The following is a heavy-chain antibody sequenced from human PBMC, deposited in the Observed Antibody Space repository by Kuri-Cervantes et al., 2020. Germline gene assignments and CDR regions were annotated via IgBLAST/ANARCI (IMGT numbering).Heavy chain of an antibody. V-gene: IGHV4-39*07. Sequence: SETLSLTCTVSGGSISSGSYYWSWIRQPPGKGLEWIGEINHSGSTNYNPSLKSRVTISVDTSKNQFSLKLSSVTAADTAVYYCARGPTDGYSFDYWGQGALVTVSS. J-gene: IGHJ4*02. D-gene: IGHD2-2*03. CDR1: GGSISSGSYY. CDR3: ARGPTDGYSFDY. CDR2: INHSGST.